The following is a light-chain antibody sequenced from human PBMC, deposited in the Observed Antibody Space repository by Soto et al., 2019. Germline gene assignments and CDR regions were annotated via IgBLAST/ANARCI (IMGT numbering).Light chain of an antibody. J-gene: IGLJ2*01. CDR3: AAWDASLNGVV. Sequence: QSVLTQPPSASGTPGQRVTISCSGSSSNIGSNTVNWYQQLPGTAPKLLIYSNNQRPSGVPDRFSGSKSDTSASLAISGLQSEDEADYYCAAWDASLNGVVFGGGTKLTVL. CDR1: SSNIGSNT. CDR2: SNN. V-gene: IGLV1-44*01.